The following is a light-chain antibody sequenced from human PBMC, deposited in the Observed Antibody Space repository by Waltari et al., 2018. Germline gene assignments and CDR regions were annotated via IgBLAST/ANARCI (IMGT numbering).Light chain of an antibody. J-gene: IGLJ3*02. CDR1: SSDVGAYKY. Sequence: QSALTQPPSASGSPGQSVTIPCTGSSSDVGAYKYVPWYQQHPGKAPKLMIYEVSKRPSGVPDRFSGSKSGNTASLTVSGLQADDEADYYCSSFAGSNRFGVFGGGTKLTVL. CDR3: SSFAGSNRFGV. V-gene: IGLV2-8*01. CDR2: EVS.